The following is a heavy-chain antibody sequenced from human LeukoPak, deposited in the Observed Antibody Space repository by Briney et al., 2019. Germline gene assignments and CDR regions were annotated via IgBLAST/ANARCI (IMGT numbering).Heavy chain of an antibody. D-gene: IGHD3-10*01. V-gene: IGHV3-9*01. CDR3: TKDKGIINGFYYFDS. CDR2: ISWNSGSI. Sequence: HTGGSLRLSCAASGFTFDDYAMHWVRQAPGKGLEWVSGISWNSGSIGYADSVRGRFTTSRDNAKTSLYLQMNSLRPGDTALYYCTKDKGIINGFYYFDSWGQGTLVAVSS. CDR1: GFTFDDYA. J-gene: IGHJ4*02.